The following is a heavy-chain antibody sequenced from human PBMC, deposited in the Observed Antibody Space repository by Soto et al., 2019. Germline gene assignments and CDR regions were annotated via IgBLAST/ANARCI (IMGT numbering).Heavy chain of an antibody. J-gene: IGHJ6*02. CDR1: GFTFSSYA. V-gene: IGHV3-30-3*01. D-gene: IGHD1-1*01. Sequence: GGSLRLSCAASGFTFSSYAMHWVRQAPGKGLEWVAVISYDGSNKYYADSMKGRFTISRDNSKNTLYLQMNSLRAEDTAVYYCARGYMGQAAYGMDVWGQGTTVTVSS. CDR2: ISYDGSNK. CDR3: ARGYMGQAAYGMDV.